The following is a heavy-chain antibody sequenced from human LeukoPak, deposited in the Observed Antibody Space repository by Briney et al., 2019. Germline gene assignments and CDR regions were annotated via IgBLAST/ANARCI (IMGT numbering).Heavy chain of an antibody. D-gene: IGHD3-22*01. Sequence: ASVKVSCKASGYTFTSYAMHWVRQAPGQRLEWMGWINAGNGNTKYSQKFQGRVTITRDTSASTAYMELSSLRSEDTAVCYCARGQDDRSGTFDYWGQGILVTVSS. CDR1: GYTFTSYA. CDR3: ARGQDDRSGTFDY. CDR2: INAGNGNT. J-gene: IGHJ4*02. V-gene: IGHV1-3*01.